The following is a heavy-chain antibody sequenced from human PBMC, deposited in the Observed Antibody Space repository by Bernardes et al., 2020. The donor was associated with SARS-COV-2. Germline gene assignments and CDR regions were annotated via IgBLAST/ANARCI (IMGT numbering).Heavy chain of an antibody. CDR2: ITSGSHYM. CDR1: GFTFSSYS. D-gene: IGHD3-22*01. Sequence: GGSLRLSCAASGFTFSSYSMNWVRQAPGRGLEWVSFITSGSHYMYYADSLKGRFTISRDNAKNSLFLQMNSLRAEDTAVNYCARSRYYSSGYSFDYWGQGTLVTVSS. J-gene: IGHJ4*02. V-gene: IGHV3-21*01. CDR3: ARSRYYSSGYSFDY.